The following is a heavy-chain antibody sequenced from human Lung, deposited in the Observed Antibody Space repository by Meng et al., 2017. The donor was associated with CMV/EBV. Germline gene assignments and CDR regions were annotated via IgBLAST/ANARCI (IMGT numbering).Heavy chain of an antibody. D-gene: IGHD1-26*01. CDR1: GYTFSGYY. CDR3: ARSRVGGRGGVFDY. J-gene: IGHJ4*02. V-gene: IGHV1-2*02. Sequence: ASVXVSXKALGYTFSGYYIHWVRQAPGQGLEWMGWINPNSGDTYFTQKFQDSVTVTRDTSISTVYMELRRLRSDDTAMYYCARSRVGGRGGVFDYWGQGTMVTASS. CDR2: INPNSGDT.